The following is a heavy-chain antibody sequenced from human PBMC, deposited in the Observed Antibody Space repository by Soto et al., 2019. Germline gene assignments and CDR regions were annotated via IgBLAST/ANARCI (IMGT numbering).Heavy chain of an antibody. CDR2: IYYSGST. Sequence: QVQLQESGPGLVKPSETLSLTCTVSGGSIGSYYWNWIRQPPGKGLEWIGYIYYSGSTNYNPSLKSRVTISVDTSKNQFSLKLSSVTAADTAVYYCARDGGFYYGMDVWGQGNTVTGSS. CDR3: ARDGGFYYGMDV. J-gene: IGHJ6*02. V-gene: IGHV4-59*01. D-gene: IGHD3-3*01. CDR1: GGSIGSYY.